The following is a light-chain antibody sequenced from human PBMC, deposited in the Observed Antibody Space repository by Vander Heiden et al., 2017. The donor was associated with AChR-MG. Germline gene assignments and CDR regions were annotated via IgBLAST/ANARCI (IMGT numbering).Light chain of an antibody. J-gene: IGKJ2*01. Sequence: DIQMTQSPSSLSASVGDRVTITCRASQSISKYLNWYQQKPGIVPELLIYAASTLQGGVPSRFRGSGSETDFTLTISSLQPEHFATYYCLQGDSSPRTFGPGTNLKIK. CDR1: QSISKY. V-gene: IGKV1-39*01. CDR3: LQGDSSPRT. CDR2: AAS.